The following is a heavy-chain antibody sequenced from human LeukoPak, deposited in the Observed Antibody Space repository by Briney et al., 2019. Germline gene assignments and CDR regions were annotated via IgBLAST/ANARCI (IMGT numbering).Heavy chain of an antibody. CDR1: GGSIISYY. V-gene: IGHV4-4*07. J-gene: IGHJ2*01. CDR3: AREKVSLNWYFDL. Sequence: SETLSVTCTVSGGSIISYYWSWIRQPDGKGLEWIGRIYTSGSTNYNPSLKSRVTMSVDTSKNQFSLKLSSVTAADTAVYYCAREKVSLNWYFDLWGRGTLVTVSS. CDR2: IYTSGST.